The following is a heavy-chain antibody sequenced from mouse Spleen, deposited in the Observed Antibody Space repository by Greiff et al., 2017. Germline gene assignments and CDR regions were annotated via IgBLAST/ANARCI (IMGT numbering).Heavy chain of an antibody. CDR2: IDPSDSYT. V-gene: IGHV1-59*01. D-gene: IGHD2-14*01. CDR3: VLGPYRYDGRSAWFAY. CDR1: GYTFTSYW. J-gene: IGHJ3*01. Sequence: QVQLQQPGAELVRPGTSVKLSCKASGYTFTSYWMHWVKQRPGQGLEWIGVIDPSDSYTNYNQKFKGKATLTVDTSSSTAYMQLNSLTSEDSAVYYCVLGPYRYDGRSAWFAYWGQGTLVTVSA.